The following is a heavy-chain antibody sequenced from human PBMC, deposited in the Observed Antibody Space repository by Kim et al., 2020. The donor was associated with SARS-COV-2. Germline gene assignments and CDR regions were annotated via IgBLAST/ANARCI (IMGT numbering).Heavy chain of an antibody. J-gene: IGHJ6*02. Sequence: PSLRSRVTISVDTSKNQFSLKLSSVTAADKAVYYCARVDSHWDYYDGMDVWGQGTTVTFSS. V-gene: IGHV4-59*01. D-gene: IGHD7-27*01. CDR3: ARVDSHWDYYDGMDV.